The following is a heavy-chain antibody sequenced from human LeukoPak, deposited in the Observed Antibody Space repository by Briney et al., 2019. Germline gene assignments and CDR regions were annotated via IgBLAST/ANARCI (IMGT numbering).Heavy chain of an antibody. D-gene: IGHD6-19*01. CDR3: ARKRSGWYSP. CDR1: GGSISSSSYY. V-gene: IGHV4-39*01. CDR2: IYYSGST. J-gene: IGHJ5*02. Sequence: PSETLSLTCTVSGGSISSSSYYWGWIRQPPGKGLEWIGSIYYSGSTYYNASLKSRVTISVDTSKNQFSLKLSSVTAADTAVYYCARKRSGWYSPWGQGTLVTVSS.